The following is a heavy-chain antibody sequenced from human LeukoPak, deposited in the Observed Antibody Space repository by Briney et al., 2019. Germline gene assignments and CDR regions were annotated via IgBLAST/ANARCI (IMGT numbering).Heavy chain of an antibody. CDR1: GYTFTSYG. J-gene: IGHJ4*02. CDR3: ATDFKYSSGWYNFDY. D-gene: IGHD6-19*01. CDR2: ISAYNGNT. Sequence: ASVKVSCKASGYTFTSYGISWVRQAPGQGLEWMGWISAYNGNTNYAQKLQGRVTMTTDTSTSTAYMELRSLRSDDTAVYYCATDFKYSSGWYNFDYWGQGTLVTVSS. V-gene: IGHV1-18*01.